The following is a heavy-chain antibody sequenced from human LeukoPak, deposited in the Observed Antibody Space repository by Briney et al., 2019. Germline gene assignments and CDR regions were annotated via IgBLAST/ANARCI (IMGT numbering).Heavy chain of an antibody. CDR2: ISSSGSTI. CDR1: GFTFSSYE. J-gene: IGHJ3*02. D-gene: IGHD4-17*01. Sequence: GGSLRLSCAASGFTFSSYETNWVRQAPGKGLEWVSYISSSGSTIYYADSVKGRFTISRDNAKNSLYLQMNSLRAEDTAVYYCAREKGYGDYGDAFDIWGQGTMVTVSS. V-gene: IGHV3-48*03. CDR3: AREKGYGDYGDAFDI.